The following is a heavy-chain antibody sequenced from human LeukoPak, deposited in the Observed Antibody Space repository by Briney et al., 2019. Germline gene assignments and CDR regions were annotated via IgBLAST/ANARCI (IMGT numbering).Heavy chain of an antibody. D-gene: IGHD1-7*01. J-gene: IGHJ6*02. V-gene: IGHV3-15*04. CDR3: TTDEDWNYARKDV. Sequence: GGSLRLSCVASGFTFNYAWMSWVRQVPGKGLEWVGQTVSEIDGGTTDYAAPVKGRFTISRDDSKSTLYLQMNSLKIEDTAVYYCTTDEDWNYARKDVWGQGATVIVSS. CDR1: GFTFNYAW. CDR2: TVSEIDGGTT.